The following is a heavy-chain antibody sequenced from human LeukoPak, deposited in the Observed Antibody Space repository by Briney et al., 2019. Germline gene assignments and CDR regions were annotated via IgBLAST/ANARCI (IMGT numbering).Heavy chain of an antibody. CDR3: ARDMNKRALNYGYNWFDP. CDR2: IYTSGST. D-gene: IGHD4-11*01. Sequence: SETLSLTCTVSGGSISSGSYYWSWIRQPAGKGLEWIGRIYTSGSTNYNPSLKSRVTISVDTSKNQFSLKLSSVTAADTAVYYCARDMNKRALNYGYNWFDPWGRGTLVTVSS. J-gene: IGHJ5*02. V-gene: IGHV4-61*02. CDR1: GGSISSGSYY.